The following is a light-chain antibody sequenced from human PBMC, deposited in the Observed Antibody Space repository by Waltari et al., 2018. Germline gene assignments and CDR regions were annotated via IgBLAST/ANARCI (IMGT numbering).Light chain of an antibody. CDR2: TTS. J-gene: IGKJ2*01. CDR3: QQSDGIPFT. V-gene: IGKV1-39*01. CDR1: KSVTRF. Sequence: DIKMTQSPSSLSASVGDVVTITCRASKSVTRFLNWYQQKPGKAPRLLIFTTSNLQGGFPSRFSGSGSGTDFTLTINGLQPEDYATYYCQQSDGIPFTFGQGTKVDVK.